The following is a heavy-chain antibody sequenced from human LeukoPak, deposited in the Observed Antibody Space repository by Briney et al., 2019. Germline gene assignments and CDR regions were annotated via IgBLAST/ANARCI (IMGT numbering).Heavy chain of an antibody. Sequence: GGSLRLSCAASGFSFNNYWMHWVRQAPGKGLVWVSCINSAGSSTSYADSVKGRFTISRDNAKNTLYLQMNSLRAEDTAVYYCARDRCSGTSCSLGFLDVWGKGTTVTVSS. CDR1: GFSFNNYW. V-gene: IGHV3-74*01. D-gene: IGHD2-2*01. J-gene: IGHJ6*04. CDR2: INSAGSST. CDR3: ARDRCSGTSCSLGFLDV.